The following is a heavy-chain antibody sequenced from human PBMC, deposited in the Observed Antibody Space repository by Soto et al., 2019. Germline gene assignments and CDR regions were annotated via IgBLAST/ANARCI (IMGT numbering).Heavy chain of an antibody. CDR3: ARSYRGAFDI. CDR1: GFTFSSYS. D-gene: IGHD1-26*01. V-gene: IGHV3-13*01. CDR2: ISTAGDT. J-gene: IGHJ3*02. Sequence: GGSLRLSCAASGFTFSSYSMNWVRQATGKGLEWVSAISTAGDTYYPGSVKGRFTISRENAKNSLYLQMNSLRAGDTAVYYCARSYRGAFDIWGQGTMVTVSS.